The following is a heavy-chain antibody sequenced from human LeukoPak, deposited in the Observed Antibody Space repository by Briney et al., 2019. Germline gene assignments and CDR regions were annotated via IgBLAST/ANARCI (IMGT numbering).Heavy chain of an antibody. CDR1: GFTVSSIY. CDR3: TRSIWYFDY. V-gene: IGHV3-53*01. J-gene: IGHJ4*02. Sequence: GGSLRLSCAASGFTVSSIYMSWVRQAPGKGLECVSLIYTGGSTYYADSVKGRFTISRDNSKNTLYLQMNNLRAEDTAVYYCTRSIWYFDYWGQGTLVTVSS. CDR2: IYTGGST.